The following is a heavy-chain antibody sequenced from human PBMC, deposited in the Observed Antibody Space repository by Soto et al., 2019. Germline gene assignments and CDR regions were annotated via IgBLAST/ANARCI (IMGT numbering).Heavy chain of an antibody. J-gene: IGHJ5*02. V-gene: IGHV4-30-4*01. CDR1: GGSISSGDYY. D-gene: IGHD4-17*01. Sequence: QVQLQESGPGLVKPSQTLSLTCTVSGGSISSGDYYWSWIRQPPGKGLVWIGYIYYSGSTYYNPSLKSRVTISVDTSKNQFSLKLSSVTAADTAVYYCARRLRWFQNWFDPWGQGTLVTVSS. CDR2: IYYSGST. CDR3: ARRLRWFQNWFDP.